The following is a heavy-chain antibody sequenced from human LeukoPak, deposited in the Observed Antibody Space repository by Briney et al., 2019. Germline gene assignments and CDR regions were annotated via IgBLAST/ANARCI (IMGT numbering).Heavy chain of an antibody. CDR3: ARGPSSGWRYNWFDP. CDR1: GYTFTNYY. J-gene: IGHJ5*02. CDR2: IDPNSGGT. D-gene: IGHD6-19*01. Sequence: ASVKVSCKASGYTFTNYYMHWVRQAPGQGLEWMGWIDPNSGGTYYAQKFQGRVTMTRDTSISTAYMELSSLRSEDTAVYYCARGPSSGWRYNWFDPWGQGTLVTVSS. V-gene: IGHV1-2*02.